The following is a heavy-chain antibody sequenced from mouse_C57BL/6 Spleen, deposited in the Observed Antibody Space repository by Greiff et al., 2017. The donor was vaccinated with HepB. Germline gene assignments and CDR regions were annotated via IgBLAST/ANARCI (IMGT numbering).Heavy chain of an antibody. CDR3: ARTYYSNYLFAY. CDR1: GYAFTNYL. J-gene: IGHJ3*01. Sequence: VQLQQSGAELVRPGTSVKVSCKASGYAFTNYLIEWVKQRPGQGLEWIGVINPGSGGTNYNEKFKGKATLTADKSSSTAYMQLSSLTSEDSAVYFCARTYYSNYLFAYWGQGTLVTVSA. CDR2: INPGSGGT. V-gene: IGHV1-54*01. D-gene: IGHD2-5*01.